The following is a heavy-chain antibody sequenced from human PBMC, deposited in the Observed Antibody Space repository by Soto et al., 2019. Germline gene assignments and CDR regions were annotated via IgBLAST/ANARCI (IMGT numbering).Heavy chain of an antibody. V-gene: IGHV4-31*03. CDR3: ARRMQNYYTMGV. CDR2: ISYRGSA. J-gene: IGHJ6*02. CDR1: GGSISSGGYY. Sequence: SETLSLTCTVSGGSISSGGYYWSWIRQHPGKGLEWIGYISYRGSAYYSPSLKSRVTISVGTSKNQFSLKVNSVTAADTAVYYCARRMQNYYTMGVWGQGTTVTVSS. D-gene: IGHD2-15*01.